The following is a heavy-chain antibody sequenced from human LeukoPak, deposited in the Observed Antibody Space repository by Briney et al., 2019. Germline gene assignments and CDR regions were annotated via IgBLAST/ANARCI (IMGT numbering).Heavy chain of an antibody. CDR1: GGSFSSEA. CDR2: IIPIFGTA. Sequence: ASVKVSCKAFGGSFSSEAISWVRQAPGQGLEWMGGIIPIFGTANYAQKFQGRVTITADESTSTAYMELSSLRSEDTAVYYCARVGLYQLLLWDHWFDPWGQGTLVTVSS. V-gene: IGHV1-69*01. J-gene: IGHJ5*02. CDR3: ARVGLYQLLLWDHWFDP. D-gene: IGHD2-2*01.